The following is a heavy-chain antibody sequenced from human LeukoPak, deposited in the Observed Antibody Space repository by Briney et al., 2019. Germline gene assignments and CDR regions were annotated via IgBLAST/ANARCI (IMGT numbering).Heavy chain of an antibody. Sequence: GASVKVSCKASGCTFTGYYMHWVRQAPGQGLEWMGWINPNSGGTNYAQKFQGRVTMTRDTSISTAYMELSRLRSDDTAVYYCARGGLLWFGDPTQIFDNWGQGTLVTVSS. V-gene: IGHV1-2*02. D-gene: IGHD3-10*01. CDR2: INPNSGGT. J-gene: IGHJ4*02. CDR3: ARGGLLWFGDPTQIFDN. CDR1: GCTFTGYY.